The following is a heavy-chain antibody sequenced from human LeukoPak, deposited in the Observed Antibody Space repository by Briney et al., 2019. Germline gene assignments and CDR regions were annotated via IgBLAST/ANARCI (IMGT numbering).Heavy chain of an antibody. CDR1: GGSVSSSSYY. CDR2: IYYSGST. J-gene: IGHJ4*02. V-gene: IGHV4-39*07. Sequence: SETLSLTCTVSGGSVSSSSYYWGWIRQPPGKGLEWIGSIYYSGSTYYNPSLKSRVTISVDTSKKQFSLHLRSVTAADTAVYYCAGPSEHYFDFWGQGTLVAVSS. CDR3: AGPSEHYFDF.